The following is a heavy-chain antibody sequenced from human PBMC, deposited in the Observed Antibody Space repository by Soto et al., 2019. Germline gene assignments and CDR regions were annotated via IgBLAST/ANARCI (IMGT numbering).Heavy chain of an antibody. CDR1: GFTFTSSA. V-gene: IGHV1-58*01. J-gene: IGHJ4*02. CDR2: IVVGSGNT. Sequence: SVKVSCKASGFTFTSSAVQWVRQARGQRLEWIGWIVVGSGNTNYAQKFQERVTITRDMSTSTAYMELSSLRSEDTAVYYCAADWRYYYDSSGYYYFDYWGQGTLVTVSS. CDR3: AADWRYYYDSSGYYYFDY. D-gene: IGHD3-22*01.